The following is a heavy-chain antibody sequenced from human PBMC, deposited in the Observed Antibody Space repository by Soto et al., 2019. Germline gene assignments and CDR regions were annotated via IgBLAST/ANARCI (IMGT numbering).Heavy chain of an antibody. V-gene: IGHV3-21*01. J-gene: IGHJ6*02. D-gene: IGHD1-1*01. CDR3: AREKRHNSLGGRFGMDV. CDR1: GFIFSDFS. Sequence: EVQLVESGGGLVKPGGSLRLSCAVSGFIFSDFSMNWVRQAPGKGLEWVASIGSSGGNSFYADSVKGRFIISRDNAKTSLDLQINSLRAEDTAVYYCAREKRHNSLGGRFGMDVWGQGTTVTVSS. CDR2: IGSSGGNS.